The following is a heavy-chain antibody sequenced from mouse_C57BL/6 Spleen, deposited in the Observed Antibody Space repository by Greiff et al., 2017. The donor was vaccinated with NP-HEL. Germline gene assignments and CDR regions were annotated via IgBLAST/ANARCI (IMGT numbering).Heavy chain of an antibody. J-gene: IGHJ2*01. CDR2: IYPGDGDT. Sequence: VQLQQSGPELVKPGASVKISCKASGYAFSSSWMNWVKQRPGKGLEWIGRIYPGDGDTNYNGKFKGKATLTADKSSSTAYMQLSSLTSEDSAVYFCARPGENYFDYWGQGTTLTVSS. CDR1: GYAFSSSW. CDR3: ARPGENYFDY. V-gene: IGHV1-82*01.